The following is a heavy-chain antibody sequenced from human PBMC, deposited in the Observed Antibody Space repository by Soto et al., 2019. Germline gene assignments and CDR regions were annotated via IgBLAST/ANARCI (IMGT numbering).Heavy chain of an antibody. J-gene: IGHJ4*02. CDR2: ISGSGGST. V-gene: IGHV3-23*01. CDR3: AKDVRYFDWLQGRSYFDY. CDR1: GFTFSSYA. Sequence: HPGGSLRLSCAASGFTFSSYAMSWVRQAPGKGLEWVSAISGSGGSTYYADSVKGRFTISRDNSKNTLYLQMNSLRAEDTAVYYCAKDVRYFDWLQGRSYFDYWGQGTLVTVSS. D-gene: IGHD3-9*01.